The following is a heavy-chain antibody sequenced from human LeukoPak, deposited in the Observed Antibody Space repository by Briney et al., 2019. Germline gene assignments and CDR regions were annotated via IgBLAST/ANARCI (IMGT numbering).Heavy chain of an antibody. V-gene: IGHV3-23*01. D-gene: IGHD3-10*01. J-gene: IGHJ3*02. CDR2: ISGSGGST. CDR3: AKGGERLWSREHAFDI. CDR1: GFTFSSYA. Sequence: GGSLRLSCAASGFTFSSYAMSWVRQAPGKGLEWVSAISGSGGSTYYADSVKGRFTTSRDNSKNTLYLQMNSLRAEDTAVYYCAKGGERLWSREHAFDIWGQGTMVTVSS.